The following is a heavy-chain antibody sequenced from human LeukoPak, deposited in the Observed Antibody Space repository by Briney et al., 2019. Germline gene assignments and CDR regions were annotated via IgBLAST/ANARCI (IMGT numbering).Heavy chain of an antibody. CDR3: ARVTDGDPDY. CDR1: GYTFTGYY. CDR2: ISAYNGNT. J-gene: IGHJ4*02. V-gene: IGHV1-18*04. D-gene: IGHD4-17*01. Sequence: ASVKVSCKASGYTFTGYYMHWVRQAPGQGLEWMGWISAYNGNTNYAQKLQGRVTMTTDTSTSTAYMELRSLRSDDTAVYYCARVTDGDPDYWGQGTLVTVSS.